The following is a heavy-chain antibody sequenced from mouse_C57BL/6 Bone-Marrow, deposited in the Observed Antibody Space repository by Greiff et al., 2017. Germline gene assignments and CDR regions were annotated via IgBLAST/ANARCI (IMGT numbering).Heavy chain of an antibody. Sequence: VPLQQSGPELVKPGASVKISCKASGYTFTDYYINWVEQRPGQGLEWIGWIFPGSGSTYYNEKFKGQATLTVNKSSSTAYLLIRSLTSEDSAVYVSAIWNDCDRLYYSMDYWGKGTSVTVSS. V-gene: IGHV1-75*01. CDR3: AIWNDCDRLYYSMDY. J-gene: IGHJ4*01. CDR1: GYTFTDYY. D-gene: IGHD2-4*01. CDR2: IFPGSGST.